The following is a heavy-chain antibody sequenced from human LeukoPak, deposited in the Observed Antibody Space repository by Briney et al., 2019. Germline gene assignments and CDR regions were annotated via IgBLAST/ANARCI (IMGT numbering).Heavy chain of an antibody. CDR3: ARASTKRWIQLWIDYYYYMDV. J-gene: IGHJ6*03. V-gene: IGHV1-8*01. CDR1: GYTFTSYD. D-gene: IGHD5-18*01. CDR2: MNPNSGNT. Sequence: ASVKVSCKASGYTFTSYDINWVRQATGQGLEWMGWMNPNSGNTGYAQKFQGRVTMTRNTSISTAYMELSSLRSEDTAVYYCARASTKRWIQLWIDYYYYMDVWGKGTTVTIAS.